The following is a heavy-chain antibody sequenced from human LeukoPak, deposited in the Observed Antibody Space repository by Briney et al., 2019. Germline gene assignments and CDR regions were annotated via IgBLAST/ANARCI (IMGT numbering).Heavy chain of an antibody. V-gene: IGHV4-39*01. Sequence: SETLSLTCTVSGGSISNSTYYWGWIRQPPGKGLEWIGNTYYSGSTYYNPSLRSRVTISVDTSKNQFSLKLSSVTAADTAVYYCARIPTNAVPAAHNGFDIWGQGTMLTVSS. D-gene: IGHD2-2*01. J-gene: IGHJ3*02. CDR3: ARIPTNAVPAAHNGFDI. CDR1: GGSISNSTYY. CDR2: TYYSGST.